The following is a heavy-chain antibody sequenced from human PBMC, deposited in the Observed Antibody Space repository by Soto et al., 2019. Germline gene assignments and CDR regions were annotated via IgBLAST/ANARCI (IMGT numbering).Heavy chain of an antibody. D-gene: IGHD6-19*01. V-gene: IGHV4-4*02. CDR3: AGGITVAGPSRDGFDI. CDR2: IYHSGST. J-gene: IGHJ3*02. Sequence: QVLLQESGPGLVKPSGTLSLTCAVSSGSISSSNWWSWVRQPPGKGLEWIGEIYHSGSTNYNPSLKSRVTISVDKSTNQFSLKLSSVTAADTAVYYCAGGITVAGPSRDGFDIWGQGTMVTVSS. CDR1: SGSISSSNW.